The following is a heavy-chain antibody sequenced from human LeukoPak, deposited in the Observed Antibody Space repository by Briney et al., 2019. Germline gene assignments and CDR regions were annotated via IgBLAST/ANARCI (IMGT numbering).Heavy chain of an antibody. D-gene: IGHD3-22*01. CDR2: FDPEDGET. CDR1: GYTLTELS. J-gene: IGHJ4*02. Sequence: ASVKVSCKVSGYTLTELSMHWVRQAPGKGLEWMGGFDPEDGETIYAQKFQGRVTMTEDTSTDTAYMELSSLRSEDTAVYYCATPRHYYDSSGYYVPRFDYWGQGTLVTVSS. CDR3: ATPRHYYDSSGYYVPRFDY. V-gene: IGHV1-24*01.